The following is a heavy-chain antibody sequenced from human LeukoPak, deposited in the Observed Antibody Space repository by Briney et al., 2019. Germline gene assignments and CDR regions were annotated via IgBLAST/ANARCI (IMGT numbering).Heavy chain of an antibody. V-gene: IGHV1-2*02. CDR1: GGTFSSYA. CDR3: ARVPDLPAAMGGYYMDV. CDR2: INPNSGGT. Sequence: ASVKVSCKASGGTFSSYAISWVRQAPGQGLEWMGWINPNSGGTNYAQKFQGRVTMTRDTSISTAYMELSRLRSDDTAMYYCARVPDLPAAMGGYYMDVWGKGTTVTVSS. D-gene: IGHD2-2*01. J-gene: IGHJ6*03.